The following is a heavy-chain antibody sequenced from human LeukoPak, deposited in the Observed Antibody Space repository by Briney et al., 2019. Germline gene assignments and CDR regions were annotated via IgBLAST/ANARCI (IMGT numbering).Heavy chain of an antibody. CDR1: GYTFTSYG. CDR3: ARALLADGYFDL. J-gene: IGHJ2*01. Sequence: ASVKVSCKASGYTFTSYGISWVRQAPGQGLEWMGWISAYNGNTNYPQKLQGRVTMTTDTSTSTAYMELRSLRSDDTAVYYCARALLADGYFDLWGRGTLVTVSS. CDR2: ISAYNGNT. V-gene: IGHV1-18*01.